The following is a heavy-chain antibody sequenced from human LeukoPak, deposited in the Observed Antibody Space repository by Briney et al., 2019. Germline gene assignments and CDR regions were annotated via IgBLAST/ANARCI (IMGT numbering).Heavy chain of an antibody. Sequence: PGGSLRLSCTASVFTFEDYTMHGARQAPGKPMEWVSFYSWDSTTYYRDSVKGRFNISRDNSKVSLYMQMDSLRSEDTAFYYCVKDLSYESSGSFFDSWGQGTLLTVS. CDR3: VKDLSYESSGSFFDS. J-gene: IGHJ4*02. D-gene: IGHD3-22*01. CDR1: VFTFEDYT. V-gene: IGHV3-43*01. CDR2: YSWDSTT.